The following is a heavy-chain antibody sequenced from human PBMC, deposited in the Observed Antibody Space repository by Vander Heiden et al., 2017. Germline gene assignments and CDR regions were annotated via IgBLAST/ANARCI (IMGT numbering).Heavy chain of an antibody. CDR2: IWDDGSNK. CDR3: ATIQGGYYDQYYYYYYGMDV. CDR1: GFTFSSYG. Sequence: QVQLVESGGGVVQPGRSLRLSCAASGFTFSSYGMPGVRQAPGKGLEWVASIWDDGSNKYYADSVKGRFNISRDNSQNTVYLQMNSRRAEDTAVYYCATIQGGYYDQYYYYYYGMDVWGQGTTVTVSS. J-gene: IGHJ6*02. D-gene: IGHD3-22*01. V-gene: IGHV3-33*01.